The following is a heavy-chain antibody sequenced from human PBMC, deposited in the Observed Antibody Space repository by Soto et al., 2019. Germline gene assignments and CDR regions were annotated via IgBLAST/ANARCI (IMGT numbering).Heavy chain of an antibody. V-gene: IGHV4-4*07. D-gene: IGHD2-15*01. J-gene: IGHJ4*02. CDR2: IYPGGST. Sequence: QVKLQESGPGLVKPSETLSLTCTVSGGSIRSYYWSWIRQSAGQGLEWIGRIYPGGSTNFNPSLKRRVTMSADVSKSQFPLRLTAVPAAGTAVYYCARADVGRPGGGSRIMPFDCLGEGVLGTVSS. CDR3: ARADVGRPGGGSRIMPFDC. CDR1: GGSIRSYY.